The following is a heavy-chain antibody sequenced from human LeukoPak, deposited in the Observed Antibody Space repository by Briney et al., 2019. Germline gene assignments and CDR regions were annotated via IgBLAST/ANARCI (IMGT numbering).Heavy chain of an antibody. V-gene: IGHV1-46*01. CDR2: INPSGGST. J-gene: IGHJ4*02. D-gene: IGHD3-16*02. CDR1: GYTFTSYY. CDR3: ARLYYDYVWGSYRYKVEDY. Sequence: ASVKVSCKASGYTFTSYYMHWVRQAPGQGLEWMGIINPSGGSTSYARKFQGRVTMTRDTSTSTVYMELSSLRSEDTAVYYCARLYYDYVWGSYRYKVEDYWGQGTLVTVSS.